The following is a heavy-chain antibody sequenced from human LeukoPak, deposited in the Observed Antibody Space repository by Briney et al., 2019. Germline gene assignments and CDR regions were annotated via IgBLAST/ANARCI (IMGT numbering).Heavy chain of an antibody. CDR3: TTVRNYYDSSGYSYFQH. J-gene: IGHJ1*01. D-gene: IGHD3-22*01. CDR2: IKSKTDGGTT. CDR1: GFTFSNAW. Sequence: GGSLRLSCAASGFTFSNAWMSWVRQAPGKGLEWVGRIKSKTDGGTTDYAAPVKGRFTISRDDSKNTLYLQMNSLKTEDTAAYYCTTVRNYYDSSGYSYFQHWGQGTLVTVSS. V-gene: IGHV3-15*01.